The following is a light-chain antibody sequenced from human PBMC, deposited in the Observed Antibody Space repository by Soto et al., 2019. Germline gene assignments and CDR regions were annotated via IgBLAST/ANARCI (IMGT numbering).Light chain of an antibody. CDR3: QQYNSYPLT. V-gene: IGKV1-5*01. Sequence: DIQMTQSPSTLSASVGDRVTITCRASQSISWWLAWYQQKPGKAPKVLIYDASSLESGVPSRFSGSGSGTEFTFTISSLQPDDSATYYCQQYNSYPLTFGGGTKVEIK. J-gene: IGKJ4*01. CDR2: DAS. CDR1: QSISWW.